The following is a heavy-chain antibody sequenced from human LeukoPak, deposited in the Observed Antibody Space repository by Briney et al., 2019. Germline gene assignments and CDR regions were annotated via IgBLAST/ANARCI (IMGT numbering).Heavy chain of an antibody. V-gene: IGHV3-23*03. CDR3: AKQEGALIQNWCFDH. D-gene: IGHD1-26*01. CDR1: GFTFSDFA. Sequence: HPGGSLRLSCGASGFTFSDFAMSWVRLAPGKGLEWVSSIEKDASRAYYADSVRGRFTVSRDNSKNTLYLQMRSLRVEDTALYYCAKQEGALIQNWCFDHWGLGTLVTVSS. J-gene: IGHJ4*02. CDR2: IEKDASRA.